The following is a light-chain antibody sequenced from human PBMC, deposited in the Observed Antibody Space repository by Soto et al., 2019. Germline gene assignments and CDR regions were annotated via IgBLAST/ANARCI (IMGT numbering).Light chain of an antibody. V-gene: IGKV3-15*01. CDR3: QQYDAWPALT. CDR2: GAS. CDR1: HSVNSN. Sequence: EIVMTQSPATLSVSTGERATLSCRASHSVNSNLTWYQQRPGQAPRLLIYGASTRATGIPDRFTGSGSGTDFTLTITSLQSEDSAVYYCQQYDAWPALTFGGGTKVDIK. J-gene: IGKJ4*01.